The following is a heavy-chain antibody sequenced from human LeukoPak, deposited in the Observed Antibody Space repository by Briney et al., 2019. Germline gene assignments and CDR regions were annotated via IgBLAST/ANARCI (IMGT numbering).Heavy chain of an antibody. V-gene: IGHV3-7*01. CDR3: ARDLAYRRLDY. CDR1: GLTFSSSW. J-gene: IGHJ4*02. D-gene: IGHD3-16*01. Sequence: GGSLRLSCAVSGLTFSSSWMDWVRQAPGKGLEWVASINPDGNKKYSADSVKGRFTLSRDNAENSLYLQMNSLRVEDTAFYYCARDLAYRRLDYWGQGMLVTVSS. CDR2: INPDGNKK.